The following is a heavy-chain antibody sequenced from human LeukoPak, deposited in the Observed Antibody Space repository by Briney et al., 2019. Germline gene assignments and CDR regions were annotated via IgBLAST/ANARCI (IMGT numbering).Heavy chain of an antibody. CDR2: INPSVGGT. J-gene: IGHJ4*02. D-gene: IGHD3-10*01. CDR1: GYGFTSYY. CDR3: ARHGSGRYYPAEGRVDY. V-gene: IGHV1-46*03. Sequence: ASVKVSCKAFGYGFTSYYIHWVRQAPGQGLEWMGIINPSVGGTTYARKFQGRVTMTRDTSTSTVYMELSRLRSEDTAVYYCARHGSGRYYPAEGRVDYWGQGTLVTVSS.